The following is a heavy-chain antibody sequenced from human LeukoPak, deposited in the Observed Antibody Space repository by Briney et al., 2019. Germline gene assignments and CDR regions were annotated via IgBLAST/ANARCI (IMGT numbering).Heavy chain of an antibody. J-gene: IGHJ4*02. CDR1: GGSINSGGYS. CDR2: IYHSGGT. D-gene: IGHD4-11*01. V-gene: IGHV4-30-2*01. CDR3: ARTVTTTHFDY. Sequence: SETLSLTCAVSGGSINSGGYSWSWIRQPPGKGLEWIGYIYHSGGTYYNPFLKSRVTISVDRSKNQFSLKLSSVTAADTAVFYCARTVTTTHFDYWGQGTLVTVSS.